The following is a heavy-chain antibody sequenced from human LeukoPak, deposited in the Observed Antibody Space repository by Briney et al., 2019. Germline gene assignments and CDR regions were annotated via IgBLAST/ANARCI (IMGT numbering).Heavy chain of an antibody. CDR1: GVSISNHY. J-gene: IGHJ4*02. CDR3: VRHSRVVAFDY. Sequence: SETLSLTCTVSGVSISNHYSSWIRQPPGKGLDWIGYIYYTGNTNYNPSLKSRVTISEDTSKNQVSLKLSSVTAADTAVYYCVRHSRVVAFDYWGQGNLVTVSS. V-gene: IGHV4-59*08. D-gene: IGHD2-15*01. CDR2: IYYTGNT.